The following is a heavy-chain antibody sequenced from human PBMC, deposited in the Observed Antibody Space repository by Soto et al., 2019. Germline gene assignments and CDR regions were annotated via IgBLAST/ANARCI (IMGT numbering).Heavy chain of an antibody. CDR1: GGSISSSSYY. Sequence: SETLSLTCTVSGGSISSSSYYWGWIRQPPGKGLEWIGSIYYSGSTYYKPSLKNRVTISVDTSKNQISLKLSSVTAADTAVYYCAIHTAYYDFFNFAYWGQGTLVTVSS. D-gene: IGHD3-3*01. CDR3: AIHTAYYDFFNFAY. CDR2: IYYSGST. J-gene: IGHJ4*02. V-gene: IGHV4-39*01.